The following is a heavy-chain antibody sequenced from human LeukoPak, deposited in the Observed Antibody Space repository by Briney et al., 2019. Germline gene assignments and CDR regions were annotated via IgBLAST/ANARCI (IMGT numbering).Heavy chain of an antibody. CDR3: AKYRYDFWSGYLNY. D-gene: IGHD3-3*01. CDR1: GFPFSNYE. V-gene: IGHV3-48*03. Sequence: PGGSLRLSCAASGFPFSNYEMNWVRQAPGKGLEWVSYIRGGGSATYYADSVKGRFTASRDNSKNTLYLQMNSLRAEDTAVYYCAKYRYDFWSGYLNYWGQGTLVTVSS. J-gene: IGHJ4*02. CDR2: IRGGGSAT.